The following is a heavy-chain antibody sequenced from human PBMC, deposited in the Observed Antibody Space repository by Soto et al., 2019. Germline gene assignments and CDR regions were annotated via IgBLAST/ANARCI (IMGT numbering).Heavy chain of an antibody. CDR2: IYYSGST. CDR3: ARYPIVGTTLYFDY. D-gene: IGHD1-26*01. V-gene: IGHV4-39*01. Sequence: QLQLQESGPGLVKPSETLSLTCTVSGGSISSSSDYWGWIRQPPGKGLEWLAHIYYSGSTYYNPSLKSRIAISLDTSKNQVSLKLTSVTAADTAVYYCARYPIVGTTLYFDYWGRGTLVTVSS. CDR1: GGSISSSSDY. J-gene: IGHJ4*02.